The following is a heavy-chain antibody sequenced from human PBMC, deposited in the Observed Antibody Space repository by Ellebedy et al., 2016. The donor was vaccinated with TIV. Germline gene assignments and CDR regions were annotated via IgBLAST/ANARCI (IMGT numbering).Heavy chain of an antibody. CDR1: GYNFNSYW. J-gene: IGHJ6*02. Sequence: GESLKISCKGSGYNFNSYWINWVRQMPGKGLEWMGRFDPSDSFTKYSPSAQGHVTISADKSISTAYLQWSSLEASDTAIYYCARRLGYCSSTNCLSYGMDIWGQGTPVTVSS. CDR2: FDPSDSFT. CDR3: ARRLGYCSSTNCLSYGMDI. V-gene: IGHV5-10-1*01. D-gene: IGHD2-2*01.